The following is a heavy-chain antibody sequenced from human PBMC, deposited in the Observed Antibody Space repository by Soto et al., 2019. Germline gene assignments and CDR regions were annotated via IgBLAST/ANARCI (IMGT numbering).Heavy chain of an antibody. D-gene: IGHD1-7*01. CDR2: ISYDGSNK. J-gene: IGHJ5*02. CDR3: AKDWGPEKDWNYFPLAFDP. Sequence: GGSLRLSCAASGFTFSSYGMHWVRQAPGKGLEWVAVISYDGSNKYYADSVKGRFTISRDNSKNTLYLQMNSLRAEETAVYYCAKDWGPEKDWNYFPLAFDPWGQGTLVTVSS. CDR1: GFTFSSYG. V-gene: IGHV3-30*18.